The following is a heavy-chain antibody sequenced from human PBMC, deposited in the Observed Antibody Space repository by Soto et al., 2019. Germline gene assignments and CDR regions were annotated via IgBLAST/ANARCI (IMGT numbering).Heavy chain of an antibody. CDR1: GYTFSSYG. V-gene: IGHV1-18*01. Sequence: ASVKVSCKASGYTFSSYGISWVRQAPGQGLEWMAWISAYNGNTNYAQKLQGRVTMTTDTSTSTAYMELRSLRSDDTAVYYCAREGLSAVAKPRGMDVWGKGTTVTSPQ. D-gene: IGHD6-19*01. J-gene: IGHJ6*04. CDR2: ISAYNGNT. CDR3: AREGLSAVAKPRGMDV.